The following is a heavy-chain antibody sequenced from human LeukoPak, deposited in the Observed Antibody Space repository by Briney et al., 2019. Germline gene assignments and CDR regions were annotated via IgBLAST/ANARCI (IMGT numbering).Heavy chain of an antibody. CDR2: IYSSSST. CDR1: GLTFSDHW. CDR3: ARAIDTYYYYYYMDV. D-gene: IGHD2-21*01. Sequence: KTGGSLRLSCAASGLTFSDHWFNWVRQAPGKGLEWVSVIYSSSSTYYADSVKGRFTISRDNAKNSLYLQMNSLRAEDTAVYYCARAIDTYYYYYYMDVWGKGTTVTDSS. J-gene: IGHJ6*03. V-gene: IGHV3-69-1*01.